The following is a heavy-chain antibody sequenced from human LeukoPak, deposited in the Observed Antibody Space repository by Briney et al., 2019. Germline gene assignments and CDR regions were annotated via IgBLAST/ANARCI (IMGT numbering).Heavy chain of an antibody. CDR1: GFSIAEYA. J-gene: IGHJ2*01. CDR2: IRSKSYSETT. V-gene: IGHV3-49*04. D-gene: IGHD5-24*01. Sequence: GGSLRLSCTASGFSIAEYAMTWVRQAPGRGLEWLGFIRSKSYSETTQFAASVRGRFTISRDDSNSVTYPQMNSLKIEDTAVYFCTRDRRDGYNDGYFSLWGRGTLVTVSS. CDR3: TRDRRDGYNDGYFSL.